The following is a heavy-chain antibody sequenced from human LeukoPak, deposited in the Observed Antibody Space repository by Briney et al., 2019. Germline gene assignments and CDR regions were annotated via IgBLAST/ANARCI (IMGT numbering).Heavy chain of an antibody. Sequence: SQTLSLTCAISGDSVSSKSAAWNWIRPSPSRGLEWLGSTYYRYKWHSDYAVSVKSRITINPDTSKNQFSLQLKSVTPDDTGVYYCARLDGGSPDYWGQGTLVTVSS. CDR1: GDSVSSKSAA. CDR3: ARLDGGSPDY. D-gene: IGHD2-15*01. CDR2: TYYRYKWHS. V-gene: IGHV6-1*01. J-gene: IGHJ4*02.